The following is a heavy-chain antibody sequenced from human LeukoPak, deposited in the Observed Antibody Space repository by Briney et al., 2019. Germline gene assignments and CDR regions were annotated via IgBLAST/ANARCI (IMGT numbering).Heavy chain of an antibody. D-gene: IGHD6-13*01. CDR2: ISGNGGTT. CDR1: GFTSSTHA. V-gene: IGHV3-23*01. J-gene: IGHJ4*02. Sequence: PGGSLRLSCAASGFTSSTHAMSWVRQAPGKGLEWVSTISGNGGTTYYADSVKGRFTISRDNSKNTLYLQMNSLRVEDTAVYYCAKPPPDSSSWLFDYWGQGTLVTVSS. CDR3: AKPPPDSSSWLFDY.